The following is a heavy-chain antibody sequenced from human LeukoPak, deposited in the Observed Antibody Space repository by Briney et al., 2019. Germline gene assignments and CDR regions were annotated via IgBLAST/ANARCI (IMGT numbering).Heavy chain of an antibody. J-gene: IGHJ6*03. D-gene: IGHD6-6*01. Sequence: SETLSLTCAVYGGSFSGYYWSWIRQPPGKGLEWIGEINHSGGTNYNPSLKSRVTISVDTSKNQFSLKLSSVTAADTAVYYCARMGIAARHYYYYYMDVWGKGTTVTVSS. CDR2: INHSGGT. V-gene: IGHV4-34*01. CDR1: GGSFSGYY. CDR3: ARMGIAARHYYYYYMDV.